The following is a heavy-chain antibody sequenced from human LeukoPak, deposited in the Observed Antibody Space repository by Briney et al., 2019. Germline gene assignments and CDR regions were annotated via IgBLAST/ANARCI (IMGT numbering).Heavy chain of an antibody. J-gene: IGHJ4*02. CDR2: INSDGSIT. V-gene: IGHV3-74*01. Sequence: PGGSLRLSCAASGFTFSSYWMHWVRQAPGKGLVWVSRINSDGSITSYADSVKGRFTISRDNAKNTLYLQMNSLRAEDTAVYYCARDSGYSYGFPFDYWGQGTLVTVSS. CDR1: GFTFSSYW. CDR3: ARDSGYSYGFPFDY. D-gene: IGHD5-18*01.